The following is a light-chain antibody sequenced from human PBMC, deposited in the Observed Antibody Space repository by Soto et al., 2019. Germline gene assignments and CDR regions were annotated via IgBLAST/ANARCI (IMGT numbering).Light chain of an antibody. CDR3: SSYAATNTLEVV. J-gene: IGLJ2*01. CDR2: EVN. CDR1: SSDVGSYDD. Sequence: QSALTQPASVSGSPGQSITISCTGTSSDVGSYDDVSWYQQHPGKAPKLLIYEVNNRPSGVSSRFSGSKSGNTASLTVSGLQAEDEADYYCSSYAATNTLEVVFGGGTKLTVL. V-gene: IGLV2-14*01.